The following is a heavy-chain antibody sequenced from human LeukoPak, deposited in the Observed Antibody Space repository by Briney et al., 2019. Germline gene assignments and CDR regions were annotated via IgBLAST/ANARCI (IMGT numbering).Heavy chain of an antibody. CDR1: GFWFSDYS. CDR3: ARDYKYAFDN. V-gene: IGHV3-48*01. D-gene: IGHD5-24*01. Sequence: PGGSLRLSCAASGFWFSDYSMNWVRQAPGKGLEWISYIGIDSGNTNYADSVKGRFTVSGDKAKKSLYLQMNSLRVEDTAVYYCARDYKYAFDNWGQGTLVTVSS. CDR2: IGIDSGNT. J-gene: IGHJ4*02.